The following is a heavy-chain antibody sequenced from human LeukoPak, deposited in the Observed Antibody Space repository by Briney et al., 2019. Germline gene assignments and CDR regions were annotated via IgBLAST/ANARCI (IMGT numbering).Heavy chain of an antibody. CDR2: ISYDGSNK. J-gene: IGHJ3*02. V-gene: IGHV3-30*18. CDR1: GFTFSSYG. Sequence: GGSLRLSCAASGFTFSSYGMHWVRQAPGKGLEWVAVISYDGSNKYYADSVKGRFTISRDNSKNTLYLQMNSLRPEDTAVYYCAKGSTLYYDILTGYYTPGPFDIWGQGTMFTVSS. D-gene: IGHD3-9*01. CDR3: AKGSTLYYDILTGYYTPGPFDI.